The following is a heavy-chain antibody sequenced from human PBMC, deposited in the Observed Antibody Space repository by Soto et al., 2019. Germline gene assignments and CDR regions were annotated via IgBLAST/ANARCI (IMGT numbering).Heavy chain of an antibody. V-gene: IGHV3-33*01. CDR2: IWYDGSNK. CDR1: GFTFSSYG. J-gene: IGHJ4*02. Sequence: GGSLRLSCAASGFTFSSYGMHWVRQAPGKGLEWVAVIWYDGSNKYYADSVKGRFTISRDNSKNTLYLQMNSLRAEDTAVDYCASSGYDFPPDYWGQGTLVTVSS. D-gene: IGHD5-12*01. CDR3: ASSGYDFPPDY.